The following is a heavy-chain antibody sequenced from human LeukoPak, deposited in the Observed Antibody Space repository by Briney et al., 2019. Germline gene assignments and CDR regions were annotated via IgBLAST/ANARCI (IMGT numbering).Heavy chain of an antibody. D-gene: IGHD3-10*01. CDR3: ARESSPYYGGSFDY. V-gene: IGHV1-3*01. Sequence: ASVKVSCKASGYTFTSYAMHWVRQAPGQRLEWMGWINAGNGNTKYSQKFQGRVTITRDTSASTAYMELSSLRSEDTAVYYCARESSPYYGGSFDYWAREPWSPSPQ. CDR1: GYTFTSYA. J-gene: IGHJ4*02. CDR2: INAGNGNT.